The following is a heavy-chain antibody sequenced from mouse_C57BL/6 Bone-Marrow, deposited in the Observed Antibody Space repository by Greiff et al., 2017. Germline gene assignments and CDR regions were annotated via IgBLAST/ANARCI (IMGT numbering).Heavy chain of an antibody. D-gene: IGHD1-1*01. J-gene: IGHJ2*01. V-gene: IGHV3-6*01. CDR2: ISYDGSN. CDR3: ARAHYYGSSYYNY. CDR1: GYSITSGYY. Sequence: EVQLQESGPGLVKPSQSLSLTCSVTGYSITSGYYWNWIRQFPGNKLEWMGYISYDGSNNYNPSLNNRISITRDTSKNQFFLKLKSVTTEDTATYYCARAHYYGSSYYNYWGQGTTLTVSS.